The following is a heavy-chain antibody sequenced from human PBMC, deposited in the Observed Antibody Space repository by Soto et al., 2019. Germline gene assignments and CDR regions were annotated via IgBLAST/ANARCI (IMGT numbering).Heavy chain of an antibody. J-gene: IGHJ5*02. Sequence: SETLSLTCTVSGGSISSGGYYWSWIRQHPGKGLEWIGYIYYSGSTYYNPSLKSRVTISVDTSKNQFSLKLSSVTAADTAVYYCARTIAAAGTGSFDPWGQGTLVTVSS. V-gene: IGHV4-31*03. CDR1: GGSISSGGYY. CDR3: ARTIAAAGTGSFDP. D-gene: IGHD6-13*01. CDR2: IYYSGST.